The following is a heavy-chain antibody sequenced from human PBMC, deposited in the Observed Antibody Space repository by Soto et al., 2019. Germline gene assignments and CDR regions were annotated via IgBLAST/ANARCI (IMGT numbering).Heavy chain of an antibody. J-gene: IGHJ4*02. CDR2: ISSSGTTI. CDR1: GFTFSDYY. V-gene: IGHV3-11*01. Sequence: QGQLVESGGGLVKPGGSLRLSCAASGFTFSDYYMSWIRQAPGKGLEWVSYISSSGTTIYYADSVKGRFAISRDDAMKSLYLQMNSLRAEDTAVYYCATSGLGATTTSDYWGQGTLVTVSS. D-gene: IGHD1-26*01. CDR3: ATSGLGATTTSDY.